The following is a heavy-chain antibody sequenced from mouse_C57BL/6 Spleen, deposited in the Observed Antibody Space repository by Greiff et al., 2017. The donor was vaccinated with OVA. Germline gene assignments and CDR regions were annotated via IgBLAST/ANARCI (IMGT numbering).Heavy chain of an antibody. CDR3: ARGLRYPGFDV. Sequence: EVQLQQSGPELVKPGASVKISCKASGYTFTDYYMNWVKQSHGKSLEWIGDINPNNGGTSYNQKFKGKATLTVDKSSSTAYMELRSLTSEDSAVYYCARGLRYPGFDVWGTGTTVTVSS. CDR2: INPNNGGT. D-gene: IGHD1-1*01. CDR1: GYTFTDYY. V-gene: IGHV1-26*01. J-gene: IGHJ1*03.